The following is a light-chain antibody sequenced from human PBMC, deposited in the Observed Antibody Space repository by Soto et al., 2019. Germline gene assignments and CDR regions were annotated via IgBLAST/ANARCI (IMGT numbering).Light chain of an antibody. V-gene: IGLV2-11*01. Sequence: QSVLIQPPAVSGSPGQSVTISCTGTSNDVGSYDYVSCYQQHPGTVPKPMMYNVNTQPSGVPGRFSGSKSGNTASMTISGLQAEDEADYYFCSYKTVPCVFGTGTKVPV. CDR1: SNDVGSYDY. CDR3: CSYKTVPCV. CDR2: NVN. J-gene: IGLJ1*01.